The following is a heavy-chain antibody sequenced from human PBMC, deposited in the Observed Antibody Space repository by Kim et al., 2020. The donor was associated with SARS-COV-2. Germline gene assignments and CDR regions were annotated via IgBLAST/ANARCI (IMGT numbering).Heavy chain of an antibody. Sequence: SQTLSLTCSISGDSVSSDSAAWNWIRQSPSTGLEWLGRTYYRSKWYHDYAVSVKSRITINPDTSKNQFSLQLNSVTPEDTAVYYCTRDRFGLRGDFDYWGQATLVTVSS. CDR2: TYYRSKWYH. J-gene: IGHJ4*02. D-gene: IGHD4-17*01. CDR1: GDSVSSDSAA. V-gene: IGHV6-1*01. CDR3: TRDRFGLRGDFDY.